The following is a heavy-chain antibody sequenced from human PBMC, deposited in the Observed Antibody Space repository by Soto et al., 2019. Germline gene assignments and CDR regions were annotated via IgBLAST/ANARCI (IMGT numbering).Heavy chain of an antibody. J-gene: IGHJ4*02. D-gene: IGHD3-10*01. V-gene: IGHV4-31*03. CDR3: ATLRRYYSAAGSYRDS. CDR2: ISSRGSA. CDR1: GGSIASPGYY. Sequence: PSETLSLTCTVSGGSIASPGYYWTWIRQHPGKGLEWIGYISSRGSASYNPSLERRLIISLDASDNRFSLKLRSVTAADTAAYYCATLRRYYSAAGSYRDSWGQGTLVTVSS.